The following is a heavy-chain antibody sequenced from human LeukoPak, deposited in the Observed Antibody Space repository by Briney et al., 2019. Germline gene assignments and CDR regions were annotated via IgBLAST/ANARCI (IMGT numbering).Heavy chain of an antibody. Sequence: GGSLRLSCAASGFTFSNYAMSWVRQAPGKGLEWASGISGSGGSTYYAGSVKGRFTVSRDNSKNTLYLQMNSLRAEDTAVYYCAKASGQRLGELSLGSHYWGQGTLVTVSS. CDR1: GFTFSNYA. D-gene: IGHD3-16*02. CDR3: AKASGQRLGELSLGSHY. V-gene: IGHV3-23*01. CDR2: ISGSGGST. J-gene: IGHJ4*02.